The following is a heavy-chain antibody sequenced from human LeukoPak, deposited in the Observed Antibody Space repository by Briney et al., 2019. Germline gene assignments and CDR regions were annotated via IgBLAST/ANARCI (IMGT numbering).Heavy chain of an antibody. CDR3: ARGYCSSTSCFSPIYYFDY. CDR1: GGTFSSYA. CDR2: IIPTFGTA. Sequence: GASVKVSCKASGGTFSSYAISWVRQAPGQGLEWMGGIIPTFGTANYAQKFQGRVTITADESTSTAYMELSSLRSEDTAVYYCARGYCSSTSCFSPIYYFDYWGQGTLVTVSS. J-gene: IGHJ4*02. D-gene: IGHD2-2*01. V-gene: IGHV1-69*13.